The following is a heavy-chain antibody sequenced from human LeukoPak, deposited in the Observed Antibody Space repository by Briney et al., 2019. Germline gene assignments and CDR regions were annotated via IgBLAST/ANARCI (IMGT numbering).Heavy chain of an antibody. CDR2: INHSGST. CDR3: ARDVYYSGSGFDY. CDR1: GGSFSGYY. D-gene: IGHD3-10*01. J-gene: IGHJ4*02. Sequence: SETLSLTCAVYGGSFSGYYWSWIRQPPGKGLEWIGEINHSGSTNYNPSLKSRVTISVDTSKNQFSLKLSSVTAEDTAVYYCARDVYYSGSGFDYWGQGTLVTVSS. V-gene: IGHV4-34*01.